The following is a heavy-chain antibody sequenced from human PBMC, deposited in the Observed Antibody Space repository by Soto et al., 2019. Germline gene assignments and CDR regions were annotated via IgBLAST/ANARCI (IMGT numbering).Heavy chain of an antibody. CDR1: GFTFSNYP. D-gene: IGHD1-26*01. CDR2: INKDGSST. Sequence: GGSLRLSCAASGFTFSNYPMHWVRQAPGKGLEYISAINKDGSSTYYANSVRGRFTISRDNSKNTLYLQMGSLRAEEMAVYYCATAGLVSGYYYYYMDVWDKGTTVTVSS. J-gene: IGHJ6*03. CDR3: ATAGLVSGYYYYYMDV. V-gene: IGHV3-64*01.